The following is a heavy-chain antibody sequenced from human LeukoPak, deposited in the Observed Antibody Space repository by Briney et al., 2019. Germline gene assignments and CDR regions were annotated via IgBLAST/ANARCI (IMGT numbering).Heavy chain of an antibody. V-gene: IGHV3-74*01. J-gene: IGHJ3*02. Sequence: PGGSLRLSCAASGFTFSSYWMHWVRQAPGKGLVWVSRINSDGSSTYHADSVKGRFTISRDNAKNTLYLQMNSLRAEDMAVYYCATSRLLKDAFDIWGQGTMVTVSS. CDR1: GFTFSSYW. CDR3: ATSRLLKDAFDI. CDR2: INSDGSST.